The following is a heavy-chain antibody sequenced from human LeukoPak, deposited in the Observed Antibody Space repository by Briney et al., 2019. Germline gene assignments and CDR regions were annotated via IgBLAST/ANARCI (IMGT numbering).Heavy chain of an antibody. CDR2: IRYDAINE. J-gene: IGHJ4*02. CDR3: ARGRGWVDH. Sequence: GGSLRLSCGTSGFSFRMSGFHWVRQAPGKGLEWVAFIRYDAINEYYADSVKGRFTISRDNARNSVNLQLNSLRVEDTALYCARGRGWVDHWGQGTLVTVSS. V-gene: IGHV3-33*01. D-gene: IGHD3-16*01. CDR1: GFSFRMSG.